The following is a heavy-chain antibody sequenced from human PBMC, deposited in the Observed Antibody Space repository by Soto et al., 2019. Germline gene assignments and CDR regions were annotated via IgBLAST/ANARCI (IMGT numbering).Heavy chain of an antibody. V-gene: IGHV4-59*08. D-gene: IGHD1-7*01. CDR3: ARRHNWNYGLFWFDP. J-gene: IGHJ5*02. CDR1: CGSISSYY. Sequence: SETLSLTCTVSCGSISSYYWSWIRQPPGKGLEWIGYIYYSGSTNYNPSLKSRVTISVDTSKNQFSLKLSSVTAADTAVYYCARRHNWNYGLFWFDPWGQGTLVTVSS. CDR2: IYYSGST.